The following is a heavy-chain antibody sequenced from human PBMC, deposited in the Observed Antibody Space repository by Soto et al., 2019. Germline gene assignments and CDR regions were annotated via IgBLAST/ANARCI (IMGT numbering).Heavy chain of an antibody. J-gene: IGHJ5*02. CDR2: IYYSGST. CDR1: GDSISSSTYF. V-gene: IGHV4-39*02. CDR3: ARSVRPLSWFDP. Sequence: SETLSLTCTFSGDSISSSTYFWGWVRQPPGKGLEWIGSIYYSGSTYYNPSLKSRVTISVDTSKNHFSLKLSSVTAADTAVYYCARSVRPLSWFDPWGQGTRVTVSS. D-gene: IGHD3-10*01.